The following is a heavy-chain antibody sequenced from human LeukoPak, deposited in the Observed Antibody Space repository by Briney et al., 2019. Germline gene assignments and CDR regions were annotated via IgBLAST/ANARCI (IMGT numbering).Heavy chain of an antibody. D-gene: IGHD4-17*01. J-gene: IGHJ3*02. V-gene: IGHV3-23*01. Sequence: GRSLRLSCAASGFTFSSYAMSWVRQAPGKGLELVSAISGSGGSTYYADSVKGRFTISRDNSKNTLYLQMNSLGAEDTAVYYCAKDRHSTVKGGKPFDIWGQGTMVTVSS. CDR2: ISGSGGST. CDR1: GFTFSSYA. CDR3: AKDRHSTVKGGKPFDI.